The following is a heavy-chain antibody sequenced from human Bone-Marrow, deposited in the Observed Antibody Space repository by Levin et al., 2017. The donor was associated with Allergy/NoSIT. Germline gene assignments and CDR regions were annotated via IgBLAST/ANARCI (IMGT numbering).Heavy chain of an antibody. CDR2: IWYDGSYK. Sequence: AGGSLRLSCAASAFTFSSYGMHWVRQAPGKGLEWVAVIWYDGSYKYYADSVKGRFTISRDNSKNTLYLQMNSLRAEDTAVYYCARERTGNSGEFDYWGQGTLVTVSS. V-gene: IGHV3-33*01. J-gene: IGHJ4*02. D-gene: IGHD1-1*01. CDR3: ARERTGNSGEFDY. CDR1: AFTFSSYG.